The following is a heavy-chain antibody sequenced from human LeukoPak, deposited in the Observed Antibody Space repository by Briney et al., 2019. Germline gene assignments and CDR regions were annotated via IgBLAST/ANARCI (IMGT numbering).Heavy chain of an antibody. V-gene: IGHV4-61*02. CDR3: ARAVVVIPNWFDP. CDR1: GGSISSGSYD. D-gene: IGHD3-22*01. Sequence: SQTLSLTCTVSGGSISSGSYDWSWIRQPAGKGLEGSGRIYTSGSTNYNPSRKSRFTISVDTAKNQFSRTLSAVTAAATAVYSCARAVVVIPNWFDPWGQGTLVTVSS. J-gene: IGHJ5*02. CDR2: IYTSGST.